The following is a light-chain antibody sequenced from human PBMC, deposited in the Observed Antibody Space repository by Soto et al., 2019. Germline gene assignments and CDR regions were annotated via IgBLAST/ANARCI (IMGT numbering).Light chain of an antibody. V-gene: IGKV3-20*01. J-gene: IGKJ5*01. CDR2: GVS. CDR3: QQYGSSPKIT. Sequence: EIVMPQSPATLSVSPGERATLSCRASQSIRNNLIWYQQKSGQAPRLLIYGVSSRATGIPDRFSGSGSGTDFTLTISRLEPEDFAVYYCQQYGSSPKITFGQGTRLEI. CDR1: QSIRNN.